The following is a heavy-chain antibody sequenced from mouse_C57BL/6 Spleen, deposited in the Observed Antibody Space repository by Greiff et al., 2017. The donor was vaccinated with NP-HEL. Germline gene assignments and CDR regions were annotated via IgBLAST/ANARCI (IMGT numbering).Heavy chain of an antibody. Sequence: EVKLMESEGGLVQPGSSMKLSCTASGFTFSDYYMAWVRQVPEKGLEWVANINYDGSSTYYLDSLKSRFIISRDNAKNILYLQMSSLKSEDTATYYCARGRRRAYFDYWGQGTTLTVSS. CDR2: INYDGSST. CDR3: ARGRRRAYFDY. J-gene: IGHJ2*01. D-gene: IGHD2-12*01. V-gene: IGHV5-16*01. CDR1: GFTFSDYY.